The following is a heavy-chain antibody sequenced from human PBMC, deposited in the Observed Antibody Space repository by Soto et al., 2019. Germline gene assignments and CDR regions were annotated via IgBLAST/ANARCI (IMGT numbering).Heavy chain of an antibody. V-gene: IGHV3-53*01. CDR1: GFTVSSKY. CDR2: IYAGGTT. J-gene: IGHJ2*01. CDR3: ATHESGGSYWYFAL. Sequence: EVQLVESGGGLIQPGESLRLSCTASGFTVSSKYMSWVRQAPGKGLEWVSVIYAGGTTYYADSVKGRFTISRDNSKNMLYLQMNSLKAEDTAVHYCATHESGGSYWYFALWGRGTLVTVSS. D-gene: IGHD2-15*01.